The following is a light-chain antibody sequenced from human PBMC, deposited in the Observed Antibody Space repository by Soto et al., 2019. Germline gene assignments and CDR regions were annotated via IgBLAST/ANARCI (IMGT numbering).Light chain of an antibody. CDR3: AAWDDSLSGVV. CDR1: SSNIGSNY. CDR2: MNN. V-gene: IGLV1-47*01. J-gene: IGLJ2*01. Sequence: QSVLTQPPSASGTPGQRVTMTCSGSSSNIGSNYVYWYQQFPGTAPKLLMYMNNQRPSGVPDRVSGSKSGTSASLAVSGLRSEDEGDYYCAAWDDSLSGVVFGGGTQLTVL.